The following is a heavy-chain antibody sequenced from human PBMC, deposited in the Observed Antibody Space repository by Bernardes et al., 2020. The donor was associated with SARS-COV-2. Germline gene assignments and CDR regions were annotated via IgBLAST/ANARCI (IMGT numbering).Heavy chain of an antibody. CDR3: ARGALNSNYGSFDS. CDR2: ISGRGTTI. D-gene: IGHD4-4*01. CDR1: GFTFSNYE. V-gene: IGHV3-48*03. J-gene: IGHJ4*02. Sequence: GGSLRLSCAASGFTFSNYEMNWVRQAPGKGLEWVSHISGRGTTIYYADSVKGRFTISRDNAKNSLYLQINTLRAEDTAVYYCARGALNSNYGSFDSWGQGTLVTVSS.